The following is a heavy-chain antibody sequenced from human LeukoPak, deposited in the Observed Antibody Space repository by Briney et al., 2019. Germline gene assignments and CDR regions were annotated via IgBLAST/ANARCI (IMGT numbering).Heavy chain of an antibody. Sequence: SQTLSLTCTVSGGSISSGSYYWRWIRQPAGKGLEWIGRIYTSGSTNYNPSLKSRVTISVDTSKNQFSLKLSSVTAADTAVYYCARDPSKGSGSYPPVWGQGTLVTVSS. D-gene: IGHD3-10*01. CDR3: ARDPSKGSGSYPPV. J-gene: IGHJ4*02. CDR2: IYTSGST. CDR1: GGSISSGSYY. V-gene: IGHV4-61*02.